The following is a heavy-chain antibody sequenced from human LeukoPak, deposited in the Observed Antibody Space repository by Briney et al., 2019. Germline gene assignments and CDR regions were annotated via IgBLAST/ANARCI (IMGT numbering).Heavy chain of an antibody. CDR2: TSTSGGSA. D-gene: IGHD3-16*01. V-gene: IGHV3-23*01. J-gene: IGHJ6*02. Sequence: PGGSLRLSCAASGFTFSNNAMSWVRQAPGKGLEWVSATSTSGGSAYYADSVKGRFTVSRDNSKNTLYLQMNSLRADDTAIYYCARNQQLGGHSYYYYGMDVWGQGTTVTVSS. CDR3: ARNQQLGGHSYYYYGMDV. CDR1: GFTFSNNA.